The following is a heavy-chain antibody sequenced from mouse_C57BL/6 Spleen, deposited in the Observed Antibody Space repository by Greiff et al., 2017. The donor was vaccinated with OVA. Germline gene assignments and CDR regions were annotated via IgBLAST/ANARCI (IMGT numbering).Heavy chain of an antibody. V-gene: IGHV1-39*01. CDR2: INPNYGTT. CDR1: GYSFTDYN. D-gene: IGHD1-1*01. J-gene: IGHJ2*01. CDR3: APSYYGSSYGYFDY. Sequence: VQLKESGPELVKPGASVKISCKASGYSFTDYNMNWVKQSNGKSLEWIGVINPNYGTTSYNQKFKGKATLTVDQSSSTAYMQLNSLTSEDSAVYYCAPSYYGSSYGYFDYWGQGTTLTVSS.